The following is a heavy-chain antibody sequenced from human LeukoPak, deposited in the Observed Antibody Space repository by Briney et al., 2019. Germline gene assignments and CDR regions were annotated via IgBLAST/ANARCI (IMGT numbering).Heavy chain of an antibody. CDR3: ASLGQDDAFDI. V-gene: IGHV4-38-2*02. Sequence: SETLSLTCTVSGYSITSGYYWGWIRQPPGKGLEWIGSIHLTGTTHYNPSLKSRATILVDTSKNHFSLELTSVTAADTAVYSCASLGQDDAFDIWGQGTMVIVSS. J-gene: IGHJ3*02. CDR2: IHLTGTT. CDR1: GYSITSGYY.